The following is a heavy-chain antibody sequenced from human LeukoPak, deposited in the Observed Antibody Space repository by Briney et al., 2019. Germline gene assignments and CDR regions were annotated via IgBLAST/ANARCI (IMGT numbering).Heavy chain of an antibody. CDR2: LSGSGGST. CDR3: ARWRLRYFDWLSPGAFDI. CDR1: GFTSRSYA. Sequence: GGSLRLSCAASGFTSRSYAMSWVRQAPRKGLEWVSALSGSGGSTYYADSVKGRFTISRDNSKNTLYLQMNSLRAEDTAVYYCARWRLRYFDWLSPGAFDIWGQGTMVTVSS. D-gene: IGHD3-9*01. V-gene: IGHV3-23*01. J-gene: IGHJ3*02.